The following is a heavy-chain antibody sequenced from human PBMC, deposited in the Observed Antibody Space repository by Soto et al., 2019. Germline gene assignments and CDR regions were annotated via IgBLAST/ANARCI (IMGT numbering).Heavy chain of an antibody. V-gene: IGHV4-39*01. CDR2: FYYSGST. J-gene: IGHJ6*03. CDR3: ARISVASRYMDV. Sequence: SETLSLTSTVSGGSISSSSYYWGWIRQSPGKGLEWIGSFYYSGSTYYSPSLRSRVTISGDTSRKQISLRLSSVTAADTAVYYCARISVASRYMDVWGKGTTVTV. CDR1: GGSISSSSYY. D-gene: IGHD5-12*01.